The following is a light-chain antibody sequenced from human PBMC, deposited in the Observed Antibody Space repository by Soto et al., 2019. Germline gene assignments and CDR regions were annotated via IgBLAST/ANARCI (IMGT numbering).Light chain of an antibody. CDR2: AAS. CDR3: QQYDSYSPT. CDR1: QSISSW. J-gene: IGKJ1*01. V-gene: IGKV1-5*01. Sequence: DIQISQSPSTLSASAGARAVIPCLASQSISSWLAWYQQKPGKAPKLLIYAASSLASGVPSRFSGSGSGTEFTLIISNVQPEDVGIYYCQQYDSYSPTFGQGTQVDIK.